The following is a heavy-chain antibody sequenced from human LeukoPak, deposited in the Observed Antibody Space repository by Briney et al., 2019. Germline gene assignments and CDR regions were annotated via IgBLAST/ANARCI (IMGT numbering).Heavy chain of an antibody. CDR3: ARVPCSGGSCYHYGMDV. V-gene: IGHV4-59*01. Sequence: PSETLSLTCTVSGGSISSYYWSWIRQPPGKGLEWIGYIYYSGSTNYNPSLKSRVTISVDTSKNQFSLKLSSVTAADTAVYYCARVPCSGGSCYHYGMDVWGQGTTVTVSS. D-gene: IGHD2-15*01. J-gene: IGHJ6*02. CDR2: IYYSGST. CDR1: GGSISSYY.